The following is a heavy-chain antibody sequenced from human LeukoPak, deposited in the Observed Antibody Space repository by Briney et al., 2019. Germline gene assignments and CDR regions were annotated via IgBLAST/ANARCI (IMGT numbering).Heavy chain of an antibody. Sequence: GGSLRLSCAASGFTFSSYSMNWVRQAPGKGLEWVSSISSSSSYIYYADSVKGRFTISRDNAKNSLYLQMNSLRAEDAALYYCAILGIADYFDFWGQGTLVTVAS. CDR3: AILGIADYFDF. V-gene: IGHV3-21*01. D-gene: IGHD6-13*01. CDR2: ISSSSSYI. CDR1: GFTFSSYS. J-gene: IGHJ4*02.